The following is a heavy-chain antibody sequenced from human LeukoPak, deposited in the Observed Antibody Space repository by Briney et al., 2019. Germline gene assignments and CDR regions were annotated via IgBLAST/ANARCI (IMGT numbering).Heavy chain of an antibody. V-gene: IGHV4-34*01. CDR3: AREGSSSSWDY. J-gene: IGHJ4*02. CDR2: IKDRGST. CDR1: GGSFSGYY. D-gene: IGHD6-13*01. Sequence: PSETLSLTCAVYGGSFSGYYWGWIRQPPGKGLEWIGEIKDRGSTNYNPSLKSRVTISVDTSKNQFSLKLSSVTAADTAVYYCAREGSSSSWDYWGQGTLVTVSS.